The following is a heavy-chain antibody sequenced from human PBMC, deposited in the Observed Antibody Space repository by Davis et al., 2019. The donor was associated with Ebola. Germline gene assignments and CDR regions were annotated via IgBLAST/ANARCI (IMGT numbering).Heavy chain of an antibody. CDR2: IYYTGTT. Sequence: MPSETLSLTCTVSGGSINSSTYYWGWIRQPPGKGLEWVGTIYYTGTTYNNLSLKSRVTISVDTSKKQFSLWLTSVTAADTAVYYCARRYIDPAREDWFDPWGQGIVVTVSS. D-gene: IGHD3-9*01. CDR3: ARRYIDPAREDWFDP. CDR1: GGSINSSTYY. V-gene: IGHV4-39*01. J-gene: IGHJ5*02.